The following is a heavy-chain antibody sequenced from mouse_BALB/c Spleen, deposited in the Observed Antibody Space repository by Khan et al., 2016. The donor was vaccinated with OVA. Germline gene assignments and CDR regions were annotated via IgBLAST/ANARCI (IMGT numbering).Heavy chain of an antibody. CDR3: ARIHYRYAAGYWYFDG. CDR2: INSNGGTS. Sequence: EVELVESGGGLVQPGGSLKLSCAASGFTFSGYGMSWVRQTPDKRLELVATINSNGGTSYYPDSVKGRFTISRDNAKSTLHLQMSSLKSEDTAMYDCARIHYRYAAGYWYFDGWGAGTTVTVSS. V-gene: IGHV5-6-3*01. CDR1: GFTFSGYG. J-gene: IGHJ1*01. D-gene: IGHD2-14*01.